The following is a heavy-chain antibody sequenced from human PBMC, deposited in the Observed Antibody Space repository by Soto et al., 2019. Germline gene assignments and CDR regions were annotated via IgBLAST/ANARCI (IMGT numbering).Heavy chain of an antibody. D-gene: IGHD3-3*01. CDR3: AKGNYDFWSGYCAD. CDR1: GFTLSSYA. J-gene: IGHJ4*02. Sequence: PGGSLRLSCAASGFTLSSYAMSWVRQAPGKGLEWVSAISGSGGSTYYADSVKGRFTISRDNSKNTLYLQMNSLRAEDTAVYYCAKGNYDFWSGYCADWGQGTLVTVYS. CDR2: ISGSGGST. V-gene: IGHV3-23*01.